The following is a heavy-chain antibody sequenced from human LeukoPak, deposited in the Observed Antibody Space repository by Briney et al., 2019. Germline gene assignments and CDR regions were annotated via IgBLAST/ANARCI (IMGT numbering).Heavy chain of an antibody. CDR2: FDTEDGET. CDR3: ATDLSRELWF. Sequence: ASGKVSCKVSAYTLTELSMHWVRQAPGKGREWMGGFDTEDGETIYAQKLQGRVTMTEDTSTDTAYMELSSLRSEDTAVYYCATDLSRELWFWGQGTLVTVSS. D-gene: IGHD5-18*01. CDR1: AYTLTELS. V-gene: IGHV1-24*01. J-gene: IGHJ4*02.